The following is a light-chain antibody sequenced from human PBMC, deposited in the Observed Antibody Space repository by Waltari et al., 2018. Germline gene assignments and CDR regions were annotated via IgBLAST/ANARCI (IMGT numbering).Light chain of an antibody. J-gene: IGKJ2*01. CDR2: GAS. CDR1: QSLSRKY. V-gene: IGKV3-20*01. CDR3: QQYGSSVMYT. Sequence: VLTQSPGTLSLSPGERVTLSCRASQSLSRKYLAWYQQNPGQDPRRLIYGASSRAAGIPDRFSGSGSGTDFTLTISRLEPEDFAMYYCQQYGSSVMYTFGQGTKLEIK.